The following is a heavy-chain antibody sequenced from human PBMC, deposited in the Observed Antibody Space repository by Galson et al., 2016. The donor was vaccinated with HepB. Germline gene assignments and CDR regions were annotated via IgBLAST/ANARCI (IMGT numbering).Heavy chain of an antibody. V-gene: IGHV4-39*01. Sequence: ETLSLTCTVSGGSINSSIYYWGWIRQPPGKGLEWIGSVFYSGSTYYTPSLKSRVTISVETSKNQSSLKLPPVAASYAAVFYRARHLNTDCFDHDAFDIWGHGTMVTVSS. CDR1: GGSINSSIYY. CDR3: ARHLNTDCFDHDAFDI. CDR2: VFYSGST. J-gene: IGHJ3*02. D-gene: IGHD2-21*02.